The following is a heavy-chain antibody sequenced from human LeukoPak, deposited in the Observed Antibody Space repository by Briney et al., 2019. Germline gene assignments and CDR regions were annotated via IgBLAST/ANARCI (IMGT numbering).Heavy chain of an antibody. CDR1: GGSMSNHY. CDR2: IYYSGNT. J-gene: IGHJ5*02. D-gene: IGHD2-2*01. V-gene: IGHV4-59*11. CDR3: ARTLLYCSSASCFRWCDT. Sequence: SETLSLTCTVSGGSMSNHYWSWIRQAPGKTLEWIGYIYYSGNTNYNPSLESRGTISVDTSKNQFSLRLSSVTAADTAFYYCARTLLYCSSASCFRWCDTWGQGTLVTVSS.